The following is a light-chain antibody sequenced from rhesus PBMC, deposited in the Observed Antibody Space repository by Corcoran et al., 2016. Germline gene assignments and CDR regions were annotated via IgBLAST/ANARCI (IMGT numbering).Light chain of an antibody. CDR2: LGS. CDR1: QSLLDSDGYTH. J-gene: IGKJ2*01. V-gene: IGKV2-78*01. CDR3: MQTLQTPYS. Sequence: DIVMTQTPLSLPVTPGEPASISCRSSQSLLDSDGYTHLHWYLQKPGQSPQLLIYLGSNRASGVTDRFSGSGSGTDVTLKISRVEAEDVGVDYFMQTLQTPYSFGQGTKVEIK.